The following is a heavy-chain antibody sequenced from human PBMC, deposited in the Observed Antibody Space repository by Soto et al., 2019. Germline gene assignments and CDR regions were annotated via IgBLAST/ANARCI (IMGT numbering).Heavy chain of an antibody. Sequence: QLQLQESGPGVVKPSETLSLTCSVSGDSITSSRYYWGWIRQSPQPGLEWIGSIYYSGSTFYNPSLKSRVTVSVDTSKNQFSLKLTSVSAADTSLYFCARQTASIVRQGDFDYWGQGTLVTVSS. CDR1: GDSITSSRYY. CDR3: ARQTASIVRQGDFDY. J-gene: IGHJ4*02. D-gene: IGHD2-2*01. CDR2: IYYSGST. V-gene: IGHV4-39*01.